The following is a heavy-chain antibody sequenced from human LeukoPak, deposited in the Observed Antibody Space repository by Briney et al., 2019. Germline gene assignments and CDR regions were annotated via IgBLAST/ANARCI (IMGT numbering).Heavy chain of an antibody. CDR3: ARGAYGDYEGWFDP. CDR2: ISAYNGNT. J-gene: IGHJ5*02. D-gene: IGHD4-17*01. Sequence: GASVKVSCKASGGTFSSYAISWVRQAPGQGLEWMGWISAYNGNTNYAQKLQGRVTMTTDTSTSTAYMELSSLRSEDTAVYYCARGAYGDYEGWFDPWGQGTLVTVSS. V-gene: IGHV1-18*01. CDR1: GGTFSSYA.